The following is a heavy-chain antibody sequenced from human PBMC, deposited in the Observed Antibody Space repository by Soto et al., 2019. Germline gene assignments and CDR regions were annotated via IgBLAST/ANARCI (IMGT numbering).Heavy chain of an antibody. Sequence: GGSLRLSCAASGFTFSSYAMHWVRQAPGKGLEWVAVISYDGSNKYYADSVKGRFTISRDNSKNTLYLQMNSLRAEDTAVYYCARPHGYSSSDYYYGMDVWGQGTTVTVSS. CDR2: ISYDGSNK. D-gene: IGHD6-6*01. J-gene: IGHJ6*02. V-gene: IGHV3-30-3*01. CDR1: GFTFSSYA. CDR3: ARPHGYSSSDYYYGMDV.